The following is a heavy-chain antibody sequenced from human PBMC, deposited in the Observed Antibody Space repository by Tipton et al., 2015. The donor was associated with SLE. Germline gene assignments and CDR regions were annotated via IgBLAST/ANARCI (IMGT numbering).Heavy chain of an antibody. CDR3: AAATGNFDS. CDR1: GGSINSYY. CDR2: IYYIGNT. J-gene: IGHJ4*02. Sequence: TLSLTCTVSGGSINSYYWSWIRQPPGKGLEWTGYIYYIGNTNYHPSLKSRVTISVDTSKNQFSLTLSSVTAADTAVYYCAAATGNFDSWGQGTLVTVSS. V-gene: IGHV4-59*01. D-gene: IGHD6-13*01.